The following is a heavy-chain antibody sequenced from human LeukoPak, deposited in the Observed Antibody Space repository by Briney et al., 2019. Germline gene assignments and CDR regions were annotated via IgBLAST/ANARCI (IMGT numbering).Heavy chain of an antibody. CDR1: GFTFSSYS. V-gene: IGHV3-21*01. CDR3: ARNPDIVVVPAAIWGKENYFDY. Sequence: RTGGSLRLSCAASGFTFSSYSMNWVRQAPGKGLEWVSSISSSSSYIYYADSVKGRFTISRDNAKNSLYLQMNSLRAEDTAVYYCARNPDIVVVPAAIWGKENYFDYWGQGTLVTVSS. J-gene: IGHJ4*02. D-gene: IGHD2-2*01. CDR2: ISSSSSYI.